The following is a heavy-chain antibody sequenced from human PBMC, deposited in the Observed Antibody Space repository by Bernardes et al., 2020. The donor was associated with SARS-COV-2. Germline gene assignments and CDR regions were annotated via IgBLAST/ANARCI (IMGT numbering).Heavy chain of an antibody. D-gene: IGHD2-15*01. V-gene: IGHV3-11*06. Sequence: GGYLSRSCAASGFALGDYYRSWIRPAPGKGLEWVSYISSSTAYISYADSVKGRFTISRDSAKSSLFLQMNSLRAEDTAVYYCARLRVRCPDGTCFPGGHDYWGQGTLVTVPS. CDR2: ISSSTAYI. J-gene: IGHJ4*02. CDR3: ARLRVRCPDGTCFPGGHDY. CDR1: GFALGDYY.